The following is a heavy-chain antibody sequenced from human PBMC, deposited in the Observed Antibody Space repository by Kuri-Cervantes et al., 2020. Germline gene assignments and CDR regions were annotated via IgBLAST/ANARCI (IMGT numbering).Heavy chain of an antibody. Sequence: GGSLRLSCAASGFTFSSYSMNWVRQAPGKGLEWVSSISSSSSYVYYADSVKGRFTISRDNAKNSLYLQMNSLRAEDTAVYYCARDSAPYYDFWSGYYKGDYGMDVWGQGTTVTVSS. J-gene: IGHJ6*02. CDR1: GFTFSSYS. CDR2: ISSSSSYV. V-gene: IGHV3-21*01. CDR3: ARDSAPYYDFWSGYYKGDYGMDV. D-gene: IGHD3-3*01.